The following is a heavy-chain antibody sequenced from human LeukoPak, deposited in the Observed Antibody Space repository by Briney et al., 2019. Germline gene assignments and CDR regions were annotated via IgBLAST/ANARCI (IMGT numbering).Heavy chain of an antibody. CDR1: GGSISSYY. D-gene: IGHD1-7*01. CDR2: IYYSGST. V-gene: IGHV4-59*01. CDR3: ARYNWNYDY. Sequence: SETLSLTCTVSGGSISSYYWSWIRQPPGKGLEWIGYIYYSGSTNYNPSLKSRVTISVDTSKNQFSLKLSSVTAADTAVYYCARYNWNYDYWGQGTLVTVSS. J-gene: IGHJ4*02.